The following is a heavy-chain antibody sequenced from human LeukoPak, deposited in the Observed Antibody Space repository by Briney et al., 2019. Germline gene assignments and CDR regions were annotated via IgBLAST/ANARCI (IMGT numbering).Heavy chain of an antibody. CDR3: ARARNYCSGGSCYYFDY. J-gene: IGHJ4*02. CDR2: IYPRDGST. Sequence: ASVKVSCKASGYTFTSNYIHWVRQAPGQGLEWMGMIYPRDGSTSYAQKFQGRVTVTRDTSTSTVHMELSGLRSEDTAVYYCARARNYCSGGSCYYFDYWGQGTLVTVSS. V-gene: IGHV1-46*01. D-gene: IGHD2-15*01. CDR1: GYTFTSNY.